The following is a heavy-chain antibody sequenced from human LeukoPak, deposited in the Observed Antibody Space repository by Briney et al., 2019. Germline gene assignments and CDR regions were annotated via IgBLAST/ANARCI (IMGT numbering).Heavy chain of an antibody. CDR1: GFTFSSYS. J-gene: IGHJ4*02. Sequence: PGGSLRLSCAASGFTFSSYSMNWVRQAPGKGLEWVSSISSSSSYIYYADSVKGRFTISRDNAKNSLYLQMNSLRAEDTAVYYCAREAFSRDGYNDYFDYWGQGTLVTVSS. CDR2: ISSSSSYI. V-gene: IGHV3-21*01. CDR3: AREAFSRDGYNDYFDY. D-gene: IGHD5-24*01.